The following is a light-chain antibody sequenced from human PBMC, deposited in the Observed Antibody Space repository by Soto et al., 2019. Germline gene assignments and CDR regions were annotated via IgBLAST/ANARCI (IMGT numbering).Light chain of an antibody. J-gene: IGKJ3*01. CDR1: QSVSSN. CDR2: GAS. V-gene: IGKV3-20*01. Sequence: EIVMTQSPATLSVSPGERATLSCRASQSVSSNLAWYQQKPGQAPRLLISGASSRATGIPDRFSGSGSGTDFTLTISRLEPEDFAVYYCQQYGSSPRTFGPGTKVDIK. CDR3: QQYGSSPRT.